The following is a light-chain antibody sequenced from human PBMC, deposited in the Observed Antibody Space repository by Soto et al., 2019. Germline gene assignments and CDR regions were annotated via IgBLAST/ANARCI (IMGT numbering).Light chain of an antibody. V-gene: IGKV3D-15*01. J-gene: IGKJ1*01. CDR1: QSVSSY. Sequence: IVVTQSPATLSVSPGERATLSCRASQSVSSYLAWYQQKPGQAPRLLIYGASSRATGIPDRFSGSGSGTEFTLTISSLQPDDFATYYCQHSTSSSEAFAQGTQVDI. CDR2: GAS. CDR3: QHSTSSSEA.